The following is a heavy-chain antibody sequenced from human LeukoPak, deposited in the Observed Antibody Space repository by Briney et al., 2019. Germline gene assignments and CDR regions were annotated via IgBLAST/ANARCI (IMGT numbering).Heavy chain of an antibody. V-gene: IGHV3-74*01. CDR1: GFTFSSYW. CDR2: INSDGSST. Sequence: GGSLRLSCAASGFTFSSYWMHWVRHAPGRGLVWVSHINSDGSSTSYADSVKGRFTISRDNSKNTLYLQMNSLRAEDTAVYYCAKAGVAAAVYYYYYGMDVWGQGTTVTVSS. CDR3: AKAGVAAAVYYYYYGMDV. J-gene: IGHJ6*02. D-gene: IGHD6-13*01.